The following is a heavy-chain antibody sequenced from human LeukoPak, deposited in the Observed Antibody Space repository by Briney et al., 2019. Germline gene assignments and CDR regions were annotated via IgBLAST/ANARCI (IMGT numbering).Heavy chain of an antibody. CDR1: GFTFSRYW. CDR2: ISSSGSII. J-gene: IGHJ4*02. Sequence: PGGSLRLSCAAAGFTFSRYWMSWIRQAPGKGLEWVSYISSSGSIIYYADSVKGRFTISRDNAKNSLYLQMNSLRAEDTAVYYCARDGRWLQSAVDYWGQGTLVTVSS. D-gene: IGHD5-24*01. V-gene: IGHV3-11*04. CDR3: ARDGRWLQSAVDY.